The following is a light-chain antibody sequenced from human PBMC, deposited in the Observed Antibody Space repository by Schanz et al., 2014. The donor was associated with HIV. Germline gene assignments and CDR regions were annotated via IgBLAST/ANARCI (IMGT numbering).Light chain of an antibody. V-gene: IGLV1-44*01. Sequence: QSVLTQPPSASGTPGQRGTISCSVSNSNIRSNTINWYQHLPGTAPKLLIYATYNRPSGVPDRFSGSRSGTSASLAISGLQSEDESDFFCATWDDSLDGWVFGGGTKLTVL. J-gene: IGLJ3*02. CDR3: ATWDDSLDGWV. CDR2: ATY. CDR1: NSNIRSNT.